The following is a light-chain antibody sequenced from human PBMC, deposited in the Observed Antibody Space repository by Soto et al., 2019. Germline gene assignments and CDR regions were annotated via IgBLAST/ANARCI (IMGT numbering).Light chain of an antibody. Sequence: STQSPGTLSLSPGERATLSCRASQSLANSFIAWYQQKPSQAPRLLIYDTSSRASGIPDRFSGSGSGTDFTLTISRLETEDFAVFYCQQYGTSEIIFGQGTRLEIK. CDR1: QSLANSF. J-gene: IGKJ5*01. CDR2: DTS. CDR3: QQYGTSEII. V-gene: IGKV3-20*01.